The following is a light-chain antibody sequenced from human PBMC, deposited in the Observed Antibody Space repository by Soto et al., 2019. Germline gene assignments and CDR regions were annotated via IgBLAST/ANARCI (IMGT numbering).Light chain of an antibody. CDR3: QHYAKSVGT. Sequence: EIVLTQSPGTLSLSPGERATVSCRASQSASSRYFAWYQQKPGQAPRLLISGASNRATGIPDRFSCSGSGTDFTLTISRLEPEDFAVYYCQHYAKSVGTFGQGTRGEIK. V-gene: IGKV3-20*01. J-gene: IGKJ1*01. CDR1: QSASSRY. CDR2: GAS.